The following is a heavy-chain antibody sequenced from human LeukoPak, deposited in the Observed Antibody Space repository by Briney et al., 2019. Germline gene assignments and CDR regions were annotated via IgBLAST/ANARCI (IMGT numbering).Heavy chain of an antibody. V-gene: IGHV4-34*01. J-gene: IGHJ4*02. CDR3: AREGSSWDPLDY. D-gene: IGHD6-13*01. Sequence: NPSETLSLTCAVYGGSFSGYYWSWIRQPPGKGLEWIGEINHSGSTNYNPSLKSRVTISVDTSKNQFSLKLSSVTAADTAVYYCAREGSSWDPLDYWGQGTLVTVSS. CDR1: GGSFSGYY. CDR2: INHSGST.